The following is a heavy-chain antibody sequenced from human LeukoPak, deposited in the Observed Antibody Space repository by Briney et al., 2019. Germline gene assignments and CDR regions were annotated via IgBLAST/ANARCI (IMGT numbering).Heavy chain of an antibody. CDR2: INSDGSSK. CDR1: RFALRVYW. V-gene: IGHV3-74*01. Sequence: GGSLRLSCVASRFALRVYWMRTGPQAPGKGLVWVSRINSDGSSKSYADSVKGRFTFSRDNAKKTVYLQMNSLRPEDTAVYYCARDRSMHSGMATDYYYAMDVWGQGTTVTVSS. CDR3: ARDRSMHSGMATDYYYAMDV. D-gene: IGHD6-25*01. J-gene: IGHJ6*02.